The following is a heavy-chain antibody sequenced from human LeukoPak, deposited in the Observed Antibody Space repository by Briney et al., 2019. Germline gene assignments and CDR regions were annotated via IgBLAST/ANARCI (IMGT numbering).Heavy chain of an antibody. J-gene: IGHJ4*02. CDR2: MNPNSGNT. CDR1: GYTFTSYD. V-gene: IGHV1-8*01. Sequence: ASVKVSCKASGYTFTSYDINWVRQATGQGLEWMGWMNPNSGNTGYAQKFQGRVTITRDTSASTAYMELSSLRSEDTAVYYCARGWLTYYYDSSGYYGPRAGTGIDYWGQGTLVTVSS. CDR3: ARGWLTYYYDSSGYYGPRAGTGIDY. D-gene: IGHD3-22*01.